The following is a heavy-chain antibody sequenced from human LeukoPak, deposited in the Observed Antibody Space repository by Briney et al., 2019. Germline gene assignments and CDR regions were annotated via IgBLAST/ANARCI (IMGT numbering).Heavy chain of an antibody. CDR1: GFTFSTYS. J-gene: IGHJ5*02. D-gene: IGHD1-26*01. CDR3: GRGRFHSLGDTVNLDL. Sequence: GGSLRLSCAASGFTFSTYSMNWVRQAPGKGLVWVSRTNSDGSSTDYADSVKGRFTLSRDNVKNTLYVQMNSLRAEDTAVYYCGRGRFHSLGDTVNLDLWGQGTLVTVSS. CDR2: TNSDGSST. V-gene: IGHV3-74*01.